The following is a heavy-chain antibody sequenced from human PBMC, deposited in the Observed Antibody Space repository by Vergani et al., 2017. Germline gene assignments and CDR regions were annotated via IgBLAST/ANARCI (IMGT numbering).Heavy chain of an antibody. Sequence: QVQLVQSGAEVKKPGASVKVSCKASGYTFTSYGISWVLQAPGQGLEWMGWISAYNGNTNYAQKLQGRVTMTTDTSTSTAYMELKSLRSDDTAVYYCARDSDIVATMYYFDYGGKGTLVTVSA. D-gene: IGHD5-12*01. CDR1: GYTFTSYG. CDR2: ISAYNGNT. V-gene: IGHV1-18*01. CDR3: ARDSDIVATMYYFDY. J-gene: IGHJ4*02.